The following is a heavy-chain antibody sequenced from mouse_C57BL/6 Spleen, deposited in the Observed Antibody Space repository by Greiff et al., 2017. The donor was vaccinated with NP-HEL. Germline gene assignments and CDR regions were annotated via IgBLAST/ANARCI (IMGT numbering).Heavy chain of an antibody. J-gene: IGHJ2*01. Sequence: VQLKESGGGLVQPGGSLKLSCAASGFTFSDYYMYWVRQTPEKRLEWVAYISNGGGSTYYPDTVKGRFTISRDNAKNTLYLQMSRLKSEDTAMYYCASPDYWGQSTTLTVSS. CDR2: ISNGGGST. CDR3: ASPDY. V-gene: IGHV5-12*01. CDR1: GFTFSDYY.